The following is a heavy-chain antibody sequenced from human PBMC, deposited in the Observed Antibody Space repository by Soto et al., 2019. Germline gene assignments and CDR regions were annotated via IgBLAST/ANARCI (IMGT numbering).Heavy chain of an antibody. D-gene: IGHD3-22*01. CDR2: IRGGGDRT. J-gene: IGHJ4*02. CDR3: VKDDGGYPSTAPH. V-gene: IGHV3-23*01. Sequence: EVQLLESGGGLVQPGGSLRLSCEASGITFSNFPMSWVRRAPGRGLDWVSGIRGGGDRTYYADSAKGRFTISKDISRNSLSLQLDSLGVEDTAVYFCVKDDGGYPSTAPHWGQGTLVTVSS. CDR1: GITFSNFP.